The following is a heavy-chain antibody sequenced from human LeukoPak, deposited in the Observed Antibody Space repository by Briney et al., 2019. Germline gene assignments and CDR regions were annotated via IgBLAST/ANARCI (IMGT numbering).Heavy chain of an antibody. CDR3: VRVVTTSRGWYHFDN. D-gene: IGHD6-13*01. V-gene: IGHV3-72*01. J-gene: IGHJ4*02. CDR1: RFAITDHH. CDR2: SQTTKPNSCTT. Sequence: QTGGSLRLSCAASRFAITDHHMDWIRQAPGKGMEWVGRSQTTKPNSCTTEYAASVKGRFTISRDDSKNSLYLQLNSLKTEDTAVYYCVRVVTTSRGWYHFDNWGQGTLVTLSS.